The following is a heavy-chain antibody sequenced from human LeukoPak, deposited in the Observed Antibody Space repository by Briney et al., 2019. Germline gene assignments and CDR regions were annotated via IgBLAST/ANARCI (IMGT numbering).Heavy chain of an antibody. CDR1: GYTFTSYY. V-gene: IGHV1-46*01. D-gene: IGHD1-14*01. Sequence: ASVKVSCKASGYTFTSYYMHWVRQAPGQGLEWMGIINPSGGSTSYAQKFQGRVTMTRDMSTSTVYMELSSLRSEDTAVYYCARGVTEPFYYYYYMDVWGKGTTVTVSS. CDR3: ARGVTEPFYYYYYMDV. J-gene: IGHJ6*03. CDR2: INPSGGST.